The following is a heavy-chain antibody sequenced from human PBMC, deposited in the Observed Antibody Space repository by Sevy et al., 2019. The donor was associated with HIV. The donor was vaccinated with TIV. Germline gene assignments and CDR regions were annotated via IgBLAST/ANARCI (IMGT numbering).Heavy chain of an antibody. V-gene: IGHV3-30*02. Sequence: GGSLRLSCAASGFTFSNHAMHWVRQAPGKGLEWVAFIRYDGSNEYYADSVKGRFTISRENSKNTLYLQMNSLRPEDTAVYYCAKDRKVLLVVYAIPFDVFDIWGQGTMVTVSS. J-gene: IGHJ3*02. D-gene: IGHD2-8*02. CDR2: IRYDGSNE. CDR3: AKDRKVLLVVYAIPFDVFDI. CDR1: GFTFSNHA.